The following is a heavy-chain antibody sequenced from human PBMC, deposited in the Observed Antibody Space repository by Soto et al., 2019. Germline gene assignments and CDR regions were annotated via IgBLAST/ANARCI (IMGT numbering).Heavy chain of an antibody. CDR1: GFSLTTDGEG. CDR3: IHRRRDAGPNGDY. Sequence: QITLKESGPTLVTATQTLTLTCSFSGFSLTTDGEGVGWVRQPPGKALEWLALIYWSDSKRYSPSLKNRLTVTKDDSKNQVVLTMTNLDPVDTATYYCIHRRRDAGPNGDYWGQGTLVTVSS. V-gene: IGHV2-5*01. CDR2: IYWSDSK. D-gene: IGHD3-16*01. J-gene: IGHJ4*02.